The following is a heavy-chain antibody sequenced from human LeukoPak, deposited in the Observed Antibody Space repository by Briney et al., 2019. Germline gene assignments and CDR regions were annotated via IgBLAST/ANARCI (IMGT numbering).Heavy chain of an antibody. CDR3: QKPAYEILTGYPFDY. D-gene: IGHD3-9*01. J-gene: IGHJ4*02. V-gene: IGHV5-51*01. CDR1: GYSFTSYW. Sequence: GESLKISCKGSGYSFTSYWIGWVRQMPGKGLEWMGIIYPGDSDTRYSPSFQGQVTISADKSIITAYLQWSSLKASDTAFFYKQKPAYEILTGYPFDYWGQGTLVTVSS. CDR2: IYPGDSDT.